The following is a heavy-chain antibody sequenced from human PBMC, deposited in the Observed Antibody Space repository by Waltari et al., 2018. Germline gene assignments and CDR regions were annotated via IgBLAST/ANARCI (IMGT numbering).Heavy chain of an antibody. CDR2: ISGSGGST. J-gene: IGHJ4*02. CDR3: AKSLSSGYSSSWYGDYFDY. Sequence: EVQLLESGGGLVQPGGSLRLSCAASGFTFSSYAMSWVRQAPGKGLEWVSAISGSGGSTYYADSGKGRFTIARDNSKNTLYLQMNSLRAEDTAVYYCAKSLSSGYSSSWYGDYFDYWGQGTLVTVSS. V-gene: IGHV3-23*01. D-gene: IGHD6-13*01. CDR1: GFTFSSYA.